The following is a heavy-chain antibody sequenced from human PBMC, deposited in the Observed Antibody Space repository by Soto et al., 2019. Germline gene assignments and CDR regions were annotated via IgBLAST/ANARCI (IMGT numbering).Heavy chain of an antibody. CDR2: SMPIFGTP. J-gene: IGHJ6*02. D-gene: IGHD3-22*01. CDR1: AGTFSSYG. CDR3: ARDRSWKSYYYYCSVPYFYVMAV. Sequence: SVNVACKASAGTFSSYGISWVRHAPGQGLEWMGGSMPIFGTPNYAQKFQGRVTITADESTSTGYMELSSLTSEDTAVYYCARDRSWKSYYYYCSVPYFYVMAVCGQRSTVIVSS. V-gene: IGHV1-69*13.